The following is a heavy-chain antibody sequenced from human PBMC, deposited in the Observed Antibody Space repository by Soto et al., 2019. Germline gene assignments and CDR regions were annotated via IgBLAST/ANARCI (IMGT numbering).Heavy chain of an antibody. J-gene: IGHJ4*02. V-gene: IGHV2-5*02. Sequence: QITLKESGPTLVKPTQTLTLTCTFSVFSLSTSRVGVGWIRQPPGKALEWLALIYWDDDKRYSPSLKNRLTITKDTSKNQVVLTMTNADPVDTATYYCVHTSGSGNSACFDYWGQGTLVTVSS. D-gene: IGHD3-10*01. CDR3: VHTSGSGNSACFDY. CDR1: VFSLSTSRVG. CDR2: IYWDDDK.